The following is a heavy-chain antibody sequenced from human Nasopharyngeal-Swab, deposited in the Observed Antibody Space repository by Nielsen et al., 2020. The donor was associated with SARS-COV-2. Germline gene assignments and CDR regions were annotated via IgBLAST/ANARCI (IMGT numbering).Heavy chain of an antibody. V-gene: IGHV3-21*01. D-gene: IGHD3-3*01. Sequence: GASLKISCAASGFTFNNYNFNWVRQAPGKGLEWVSSISSSSSYIYYADSVKGRFTISRDNAKNSLYLQMNSLRAEDTAVYYCARDGLDYDFWSAYCMDVWGQGTTVTVSS. CDR1: GFTFNNYN. CDR2: ISSSSSYI. J-gene: IGHJ6*02. CDR3: ARDGLDYDFWSAYCMDV.